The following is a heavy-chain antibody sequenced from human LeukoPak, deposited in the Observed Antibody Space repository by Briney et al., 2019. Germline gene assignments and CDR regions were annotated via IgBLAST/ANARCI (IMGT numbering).Heavy chain of an antibody. CDR2: IYTTGAT. J-gene: IGHJ4*02. D-gene: IGHD2-2*02. CDR1: SGSINSYY. Sequence: PSETLSLTCTVFSGSINSYYWGWVRQPPGKGLEWIGRIYTTGATQYNPSLKSRVTMSVDTSTNQFSLNLRSMTAADTAVYYCGRQGYTASHYFFDYWSQGSLVAVS. V-gene: IGHV4-4*07. CDR3: GRQGYTASHYFFDY.